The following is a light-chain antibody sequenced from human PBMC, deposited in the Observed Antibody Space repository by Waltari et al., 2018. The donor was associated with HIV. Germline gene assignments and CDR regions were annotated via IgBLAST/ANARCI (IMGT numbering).Light chain of an antibody. CDR1: QDIGND. Sequence: RVTITCRASQDIGNDLAWYQQKLGEAPKLLIYGASNLHSGVSSRFSGSGSGRDFTLTISGLQPEDFAIYYCLQDYTYPRTFGQGTNLDI. CDR2: GAS. J-gene: IGKJ2*01. CDR3: LQDYTYPRT. V-gene: IGKV1-6*01.